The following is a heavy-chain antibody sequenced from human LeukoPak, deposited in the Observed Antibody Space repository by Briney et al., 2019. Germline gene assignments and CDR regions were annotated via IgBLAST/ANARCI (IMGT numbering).Heavy chain of an antibody. CDR1: GYTFASYY. CDR3: ARDLYHYGSGTCAV. CDR2: INPSGGST. D-gene: IGHD3-10*01. V-gene: IGHV1-46*01. J-gene: IGHJ6*04. Sequence: ASVKVSCKASGYTFASYYMHWVRQAPGQGLEWMGIINPSGGSTSYAQKFQGRVTMTRDMSTSTVYMELSRLRSDDTAVYYCARDLYHYGSGTCAVWGKGTTVTISS.